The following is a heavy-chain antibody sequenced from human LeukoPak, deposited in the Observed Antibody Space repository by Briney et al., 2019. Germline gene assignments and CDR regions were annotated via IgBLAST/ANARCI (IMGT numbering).Heavy chain of an antibody. D-gene: IGHD2-2*01. CDR1: GFTFSSFA. CDR3: AGIACSSSSCYSQRFDY. V-gene: IGHV3-30-3*01. CDR2: ISYDGSDK. J-gene: IGHJ4*02. Sequence: GGSLRLSCAASGFTFSSFAMYWVRQAPGKGLEWVAVISYDGSDKYFADSVKGRFTISRDYSKNTLYLEMNSLRTEDTAVYYCAGIACSSSSCYSQRFDYWGQGTLVTVSS.